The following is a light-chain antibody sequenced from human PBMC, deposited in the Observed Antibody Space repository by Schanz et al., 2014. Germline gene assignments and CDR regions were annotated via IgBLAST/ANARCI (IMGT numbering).Light chain of an antibody. V-gene: IGLV2-8*01. J-gene: IGLJ2*01. CDR2: EVT. CDR1: SSDVGGYNY. CDR3: SSYGGSNNLV. Sequence: QSVLTQPPSASGSPGQSVTISCTGTSSDVGGYNYVSWYQQHPGKAPKFLIYEVTKRPSGVPDRFSGSKSGNTASLTVSGLQAEDEADYYCSSYGGSNNLVFGGGTKLTVL.